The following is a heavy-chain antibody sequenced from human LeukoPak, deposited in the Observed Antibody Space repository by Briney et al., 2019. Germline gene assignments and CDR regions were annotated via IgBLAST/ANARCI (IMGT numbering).Heavy chain of an antibody. J-gene: IGHJ4*02. CDR2: ISGSGGST. CDR3: ASNTNYDILTGPADY. D-gene: IGHD3-9*01. Sequence: PGGSLRLSCAASGFTFSSYAMSWVRQAPGKGLEWVSAISGSGGSTYYADSVKGRFTISRDNSKNTLYLQMNSLRAEDTAVYYCASNTNYDILTGPADYWGQGTLVTVSS. V-gene: IGHV3-23*01. CDR1: GFTFSSYA.